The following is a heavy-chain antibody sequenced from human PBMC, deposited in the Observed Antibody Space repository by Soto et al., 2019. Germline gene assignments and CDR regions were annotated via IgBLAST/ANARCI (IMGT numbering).Heavy chain of an antibody. Sequence: SETLSLTCTVSGGSISSGGYYWSWIRQHPGKGLEWIGYIYYSGSTYYNPSLKSRVTISVDTSKNQFSLKLSSVTAADTAVYYCARDRFDYYDSRPTNWFDPWGQGTLVTVSS. CDR3: ARDRFDYYDSRPTNWFDP. CDR1: GGSISSGGYY. D-gene: IGHD3-22*01. J-gene: IGHJ5*02. CDR2: IYYSGST. V-gene: IGHV4-31*03.